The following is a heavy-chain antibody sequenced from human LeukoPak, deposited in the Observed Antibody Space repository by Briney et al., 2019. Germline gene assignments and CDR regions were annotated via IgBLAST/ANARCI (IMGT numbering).Heavy chain of an antibody. CDR1: GYRFTSYD. CDR3: ARAGPTAAPVDY. Sequence: ASVTVSCKASGYRFTSYDMHWVRQAPGQGLEWVGIINPSGSSTSYAQRFQGRVAMTRDMSTTTVYMEVNSLTSEDTAVYVCARAGPTAAPVDYWGQGTLVTVSS. J-gene: IGHJ4*02. D-gene: IGHD1/OR15-1a*01. CDR2: INPSGSST. V-gene: IGHV1-46*01.